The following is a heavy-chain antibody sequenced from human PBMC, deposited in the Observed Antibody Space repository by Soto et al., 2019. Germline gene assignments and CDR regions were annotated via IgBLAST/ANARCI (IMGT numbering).Heavy chain of an antibody. D-gene: IGHD3-3*01. CDR3: ARMGDFWSGPGELDP. CDR1: CGSINSSKYF. CDR2: VHYNGFT. V-gene: IGHV4-39*01. J-gene: IGHJ5*02. Sequence: QLQLREAGPGLVKPSETLSPTCHVPCGSINSSKYFLAWIRQSPGEGPEWVGSVHYNGFTYYNPSLKSRVTISVDTAKNQFSLKLTSVTAADTAVYYCARMGDFWSGPGELDPWGQGTLVTVSS.